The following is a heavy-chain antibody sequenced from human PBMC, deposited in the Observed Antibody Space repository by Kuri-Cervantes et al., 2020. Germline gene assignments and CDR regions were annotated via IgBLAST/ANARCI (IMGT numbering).Heavy chain of an antibody. CDR2: MNHSGST. Sequence: ESLKISCAVYGGSFSGYYWTWVRQPPGKGLEWIGEMNHSGSTNYNPSLKSRVTISVETSKNQFSLKLSSVTAADTAVYYCASTVAAAGQNWFDPWGQGTLVTVSS. CDR3: ASTVAAAGQNWFDP. J-gene: IGHJ5*02. CDR1: GGSFSGYY. D-gene: IGHD6-13*01. V-gene: IGHV4-34*01.